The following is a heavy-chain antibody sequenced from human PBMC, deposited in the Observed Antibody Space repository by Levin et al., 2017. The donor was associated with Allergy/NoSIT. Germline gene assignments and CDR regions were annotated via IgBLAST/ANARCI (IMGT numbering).Heavy chain of an antibody. CDR1: GYSFTSYW. CDR2: IYPGDSDT. Sequence: GGSLRLSCKGSGYSFTSYWIGWVRQMPGKGLEWMGIIYPGDSDTRYSPSFQGQVTISADKSISTAYLQWSSLKASDTAMYYCARRGIQLWLQGWFDPWGQGTLVTVSS. CDR3: ARRGIQLWLQGWFDP. D-gene: IGHD5-18*01. V-gene: IGHV5-51*01. J-gene: IGHJ5*02.